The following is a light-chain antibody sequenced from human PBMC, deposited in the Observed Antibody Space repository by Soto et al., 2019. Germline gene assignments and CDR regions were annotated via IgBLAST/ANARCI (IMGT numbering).Light chain of an antibody. CDR1: SSDVGGYNY. CDR2: DVS. Sequence: QSALTQPPSASGSPGQSVTISCTGTSSDVGGYNYVSWYQQHPGKAPKLMIYDVSKRPSGVPDRFSGSKSGNTASLTVSGLQAEDEADYYCSSYAGSSTPYGFGTGTKVTVL. J-gene: IGLJ1*01. V-gene: IGLV2-8*01. CDR3: SSYAGSSTPYG.